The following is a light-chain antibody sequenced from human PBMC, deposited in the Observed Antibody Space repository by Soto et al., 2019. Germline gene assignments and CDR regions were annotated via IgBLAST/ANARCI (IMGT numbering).Light chain of an antibody. CDR1: ISDVGSYDY. V-gene: IGLV2-8*01. CDR3: SSYGGINTFV. CDR2: EVN. Sequence: QSVLTQPPSASGSPGQSVTISCTGTISDVGSYDYVSWYQQHPGKAPKLMIYEVNKRPSGVPDRFSGSKSGNTASLTVSGLQPEDEADYYCSSYGGINTFVFGTGTKVTVL. J-gene: IGLJ1*01.